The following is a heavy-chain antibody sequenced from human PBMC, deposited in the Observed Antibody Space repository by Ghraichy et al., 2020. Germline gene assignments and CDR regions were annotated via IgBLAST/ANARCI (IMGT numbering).Heavy chain of an antibody. Sequence: GGSLRLSCAASGFTFSSYAMHWVRQAPGKGLEWVAVISYDGSNKYYADSVKGRFTISRDNSKNTLYLQMNSLRADDTAVYYCAEMDQGGGQGTLVTVSS. V-gene: IGHV3-30*04. J-gene: IGHJ4*02. CDR2: ISYDGSNK. CDR1: GFTFSSYA. D-gene: IGHD2-8*01. CDR3: AEMDQG.